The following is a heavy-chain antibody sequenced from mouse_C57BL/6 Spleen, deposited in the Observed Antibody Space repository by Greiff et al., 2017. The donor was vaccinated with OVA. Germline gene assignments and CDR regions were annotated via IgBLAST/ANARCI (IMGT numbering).Heavy chain of an antibody. CDR3: ARPGYSNYDYFDY. V-gene: IGHV5-17*01. D-gene: IGHD2-5*01. Sequence: DVKLQESGGGLVKPGGSLKLSCAASGFTFSDYGMHWVRQAPEKGLEWVAYISSGSSTIYYADTVKGRFTISRDNAKNTLFLQMTSLRSEDTAMYYCARPGYSNYDYFDYWGQGTTLTVSS. J-gene: IGHJ2*01. CDR2: ISSGSSTI. CDR1: GFTFSDYG.